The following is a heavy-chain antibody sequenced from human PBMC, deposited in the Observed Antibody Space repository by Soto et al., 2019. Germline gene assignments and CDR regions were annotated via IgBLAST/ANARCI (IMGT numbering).Heavy chain of an antibody. Sequence: LSLTCAVYGGSFSGYYWSWIRQPPGKGLEWIGEINHSGSTNYNPSLKSRVTISVDTSKNQFSLKLSSVTAADTAVYYCARGKAAAGTGYYGMDVWGQGTTVTVSS. D-gene: IGHD6-13*01. J-gene: IGHJ6*02. CDR2: INHSGST. V-gene: IGHV4-34*01. CDR1: GGSFSGYY. CDR3: ARGKAAAGTGYYGMDV.